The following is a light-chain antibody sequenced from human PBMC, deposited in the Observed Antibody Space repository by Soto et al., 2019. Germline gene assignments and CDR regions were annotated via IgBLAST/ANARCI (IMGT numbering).Light chain of an antibody. CDR2: ATS. CDR3: LQDHSYPRT. Sequence: AIQMTQSPPSLSESVGDRVILPCRASQDIRNELGWYQQKPGKAPKLLIHATSNLPGGVPLRFSGSGSGTDFTLNISSLQPEDFATYYCLQDHSYPRTFGQGTRVEIK. CDR1: QDIRNE. V-gene: IGKV1-6*01. J-gene: IGKJ1*01.